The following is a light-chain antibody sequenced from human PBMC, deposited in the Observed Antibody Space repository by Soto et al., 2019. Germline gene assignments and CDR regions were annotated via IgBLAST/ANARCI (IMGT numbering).Light chain of an antibody. V-gene: IGKV3-15*01. Sequence: EIVMTQSPATPSASPGASATLSFRASQHVSSNFAWYRQKPGQAPTLLIYRASTRATGIPARFSGSGSGTEFTLTISSLQSEDFAVYYCQQYNNWPYTFGQGTKLEIK. CDR3: QQYNNWPYT. CDR1: QHVSSN. CDR2: RAS. J-gene: IGKJ2*01.